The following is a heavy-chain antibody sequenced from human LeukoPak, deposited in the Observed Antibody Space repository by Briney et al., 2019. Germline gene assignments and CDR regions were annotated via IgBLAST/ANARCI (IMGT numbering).Heavy chain of an antibody. CDR1: GGSISSGSYY. CDR3: ARLPDVLLWFGETDY. J-gene: IGHJ4*02. Sequence: SQTLSLTCTVSGGSISSGSYYWSWIRQPAGKGLEWIGRIYTSGSTNYNPSLKSRVTISVDTSKNQFSLKLSSVTAADTAVYYCARLPDVLLWFGETDYWGQGTLVTVSS. V-gene: IGHV4-61*02. D-gene: IGHD3-10*01. CDR2: IYTSGST.